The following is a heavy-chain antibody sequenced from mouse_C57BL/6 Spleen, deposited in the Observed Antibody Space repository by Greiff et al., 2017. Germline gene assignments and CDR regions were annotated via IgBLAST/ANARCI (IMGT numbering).Heavy chain of an antibody. CDR1: GFTFSDYY. CDR3: ARHWGYDGVIAY. Sequence: EVQVVESGGGLVQPGGSLKLSCAASGFTFSDYYMYWVRQTPEKRLEWVAYISNGGGSTYYPDTVKGRFTISRDNAKNTLYLQMSRLKSEDTAMYYCARHWGYDGVIAYWGQGTLLTVSA. V-gene: IGHV5-12*01. D-gene: IGHD2-2*01. J-gene: IGHJ3*01. CDR2: ISNGGGST.